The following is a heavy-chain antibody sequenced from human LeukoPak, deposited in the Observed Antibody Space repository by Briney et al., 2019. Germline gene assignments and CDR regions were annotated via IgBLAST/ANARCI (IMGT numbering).Heavy chain of an antibody. J-gene: IGHJ6*02. Sequence: GGSLRLSCAASGFSVSSNYMSWVRQAPGKGLEWVSVIYSGSTTYYADSVKGRFTISRDNSKNTLYLQMNSLRAEDTAVYYCARDRPRAVWGQGTTVSVSS. CDR1: GFSVSSNY. CDR3: ARDRPRAV. V-gene: IGHV3-53*01. CDR2: IYSGSTT.